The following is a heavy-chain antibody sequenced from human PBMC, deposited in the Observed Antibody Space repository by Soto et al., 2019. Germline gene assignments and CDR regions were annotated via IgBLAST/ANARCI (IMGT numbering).Heavy chain of an antibody. J-gene: IGHJ6*02. Sequence: GASVKVSCKASGYTFTGYYMHWVRQAPGQGLEGMGWINPNSGGTNYAQKFQGWVTMTRDTSISTGYMELSRLRSDDTAVYYCARGRGNYYDSSGYRVGMDVWGQGTTVTVSS. CDR1: GYTFTGYY. CDR3: ARGRGNYYDSSGYRVGMDV. D-gene: IGHD3-22*01. V-gene: IGHV1-2*04. CDR2: INPNSGGT.